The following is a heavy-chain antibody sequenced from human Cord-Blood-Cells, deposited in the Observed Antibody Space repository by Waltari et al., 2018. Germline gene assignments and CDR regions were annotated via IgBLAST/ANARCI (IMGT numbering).Heavy chain of an antibody. J-gene: IGHJ3*02. CDR1: GYTFTGHY. Sequence: QLQLVQSGAEVKKPGASVKVSCKASGYTFTGHYMHWVRQAPGQGLEWMGWINPNRGGTNYAQKFQGWVTMTRDTSISTAYMELSRLRSDDTAVYYCARDTGMRAFDIWGQGTMVTVSS. V-gene: IGHV1-2*04. D-gene: IGHD3-10*01. CDR3: ARDTGMRAFDI. CDR2: INPNRGGT.